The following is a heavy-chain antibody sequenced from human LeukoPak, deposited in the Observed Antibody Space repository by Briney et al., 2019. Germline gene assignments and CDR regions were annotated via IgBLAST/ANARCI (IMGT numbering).Heavy chain of an antibody. CDR1: GGSISSYY. CDR2: IYYSGST. CDR3: ARSLHYYDSSGFVRYFDY. J-gene: IGHJ4*02. V-gene: IGHV4-59*01. Sequence: PSETLSLTCTVSGGSISSYYWSWIRQPPGKGLEWIGYIYYSGSTNYNPSLKSRVTISVDTSKNQFSLKLSSVTAADTAVYYCARSLHYYDSSGFVRYFDYWGQGTLVTVSS. D-gene: IGHD3-22*01.